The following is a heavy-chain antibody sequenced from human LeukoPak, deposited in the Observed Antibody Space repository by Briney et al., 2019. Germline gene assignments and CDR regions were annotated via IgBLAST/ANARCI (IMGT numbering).Heavy chain of an antibody. CDR2: ISPHSGNT. Sequence: ASVKVSCKASGYSFISYGVSWVRQGPGRGLEWMGWISPHSGNTNSAQKFQGRVTMTTDTSTSTAYMELRSLRSDDTAVYYCARTYYDSGTYYTFWGQGTPVTVSS. D-gene: IGHD3-10*01. CDR3: ARTYYDSGTYYTF. J-gene: IGHJ4*02. CDR1: GYSFISYG. V-gene: IGHV1-18*04.